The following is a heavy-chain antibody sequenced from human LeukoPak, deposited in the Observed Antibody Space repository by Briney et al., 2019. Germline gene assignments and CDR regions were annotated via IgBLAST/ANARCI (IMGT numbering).Heavy chain of an antibody. CDR2: IYSTGRT. J-gene: IGHJ5*02. CDR1: GGSISSYY. V-gene: IGHV4-4*07. D-gene: IGHD4-17*01. Sequence: SETLSLTCTVSGGSISSYYWSWIRQPAGKGLEWIGQIYSTGRTSYNPSLKSRVTMSVDTSKNQFSLKLSSVTAADTAVYYCGRGPTRHVHGDYFKLFDPWGQGTLVTAAS. CDR3: GRGPTRHVHGDYFKLFDP.